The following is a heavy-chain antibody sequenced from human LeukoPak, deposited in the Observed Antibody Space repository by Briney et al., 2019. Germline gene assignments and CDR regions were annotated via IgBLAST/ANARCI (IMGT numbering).Heavy chain of an antibody. Sequence: SETLSLTCTVSGGSISSSSYYWGWIRQPPGKGLEWIGSIYYSGSTYYNPSLKSRVAISVDTSKNQFSLKLSSVTAADTAVHYCARPNLDNSSGWSPFDYWGQGTLVTVSS. CDR2: IYYSGST. V-gene: IGHV4-39*07. D-gene: IGHD6-19*01. J-gene: IGHJ4*02. CDR1: GGSISSSSYY. CDR3: ARPNLDNSSGWSPFDY.